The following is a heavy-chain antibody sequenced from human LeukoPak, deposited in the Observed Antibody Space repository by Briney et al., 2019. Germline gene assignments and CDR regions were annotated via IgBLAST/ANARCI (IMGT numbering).Heavy chain of an antibody. J-gene: IGHJ4*02. CDR1: GFTVSSNY. V-gene: IGHV3-66*01. Sequence: GGSLRLSCAASGFTVSSNYMSWVRQAPGKGLEWVSVIYSGGSTYYADSVKGRFTISRDNSKNTLYLQMNSLRAEDTALYHCARAITGETEFDYWGQGTLVTVSS. CDR2: IYSGGST. D-gene: IGHD7-27*01. CDR3: ARAITGETEFDY.